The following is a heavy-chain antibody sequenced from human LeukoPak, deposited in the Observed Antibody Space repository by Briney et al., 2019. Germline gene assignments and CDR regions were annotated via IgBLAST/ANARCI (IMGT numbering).Heavy chain of an antibody. CDR2: IGSSSSYI. CDR1: GFTFSSYS. J-gene: IGHJ4*02. Sequence: PGGSLRLSCAASGFTFSSYSMNWVRQAPGKGLEWVSSIGSSSSYIYYADSVKGRFTISRDNAKNSLYLQMNSLRAEDTAVYYCARERTTVVTPTDYWGQGTLVTVSS. D-gene: IGHD4-23*01. CDR3: ARERTTVVTPTDY. V-gene: IGHV3-21*01.